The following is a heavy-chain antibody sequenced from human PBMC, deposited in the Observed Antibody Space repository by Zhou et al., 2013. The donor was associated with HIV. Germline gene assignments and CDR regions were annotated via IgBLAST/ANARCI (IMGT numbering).Heavy chain of an antibody. CDR3: ARGGRVDYDYVWGSYRYGPFDY. Sequence: QVQLVQSGAEVKKPGSSVKVSCKASGGTFSSYAISWVRQAPGQGLEWMGGIIPIFGTANYAQKFQGRVTITADESTSTAYMELSSLRSEDTAVYYCARGGRVDYDYVWGSYRYGPFDYWGQGTLVTVSS. CDR1: GGTFSSYA. D-gene: IGHD3-16*02. J-gene: IGHJ4*02. V-gene: IGHV1-69*12. CDR2: IIPIFGTA.